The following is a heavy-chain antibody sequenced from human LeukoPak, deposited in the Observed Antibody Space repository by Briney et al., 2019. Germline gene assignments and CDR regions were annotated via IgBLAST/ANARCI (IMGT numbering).Heavy chain of an antibody. V-gene: IGHV3-74*01. CDR2: MYSDGGRT. J-gene: IGHJ3*02. Sequence: GGSLRLSCAASGFTLSSEWMHWVGQAPGKGLVWVSRMYSDGGRTNYADSVKGRFTISSDNAENTLYLELSSLRAEDTAVYYCTRSGAGGAFDIWGQGTMVGVSS. CDR1: GFTLSSEW. CDR3: TRSGAGGAFDI. D-gene: IGHD3-10*01.